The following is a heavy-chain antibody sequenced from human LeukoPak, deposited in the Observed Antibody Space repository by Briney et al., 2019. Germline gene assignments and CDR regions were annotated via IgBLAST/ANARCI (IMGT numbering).Heavy chain of an antibody. CDR2: IYYSGST. CDR1: GGSISSYY. V-gene: IGHV4-59*01. Sequence: SETLSLTCTVSGGSISSYYWSWIRQPPGKGLEWIGYIYYSGSTNYNPSLKSRVTISVDTSKNQFSLKLSSVTAADTAVYYCARVSTGYYPPYYYYYMDVWGKGTTVTVSS. CDR3: ARVSTGYYPPYYYYYMDV. D-gene: IGHD3-9*01. J-gene: IGHJ6*03.